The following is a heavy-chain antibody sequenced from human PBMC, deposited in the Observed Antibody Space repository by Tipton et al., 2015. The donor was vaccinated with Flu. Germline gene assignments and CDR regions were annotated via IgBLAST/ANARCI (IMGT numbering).Heavy chain of an antibody. CDR2: MFHSGST. Sequence: LRLSCTVSGGSISSSSHHWGWIRQPPGKGLEWIGCMFHSGSTYYNPSLKSRVTISLDTSKNQLSLKLSSVTAADTAVYYWVSDRGWMTEDVWGPGTLVTVSS. CDR3: VSDRGWMTEDV. J-gene: IGHJ4*02. CDR1: GGSISSSSHH. D-gene: IGHD5-12*01. V-gene: IGHV4-39*07.